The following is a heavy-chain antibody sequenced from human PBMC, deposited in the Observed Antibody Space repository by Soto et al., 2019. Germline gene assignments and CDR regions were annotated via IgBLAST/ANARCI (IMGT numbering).Heavy chain of an antibody. Sequence: QVQLVQSAAEVKKPGASVKVSCKASGYTFTGYYMHWVRQAPGQGLEWMGWINPNNGGTNYAQKFKGRVTMTRETSLSTAYMELTSLRSDDTAVYYCAVGIWDDSSGWRPPGDETFDIWGQGTMVTVSS. CDR1: GYTFTGYY. D-gene: IGHD3-22*01. CDR2: INPNNGGT. J-gene: IGHJ3*02. V-gene: IGHV1-2*02. CDR3: AVGIWDDSSGWRPPGDETFDI.